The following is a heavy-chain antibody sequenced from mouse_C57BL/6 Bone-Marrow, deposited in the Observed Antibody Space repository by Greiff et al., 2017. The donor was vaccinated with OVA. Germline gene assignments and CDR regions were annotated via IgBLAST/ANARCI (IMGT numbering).Heavy chain of an antibody. CDR1: GYTFTSYW. CDR3: ARTGYYVSMDY. CDR2: IDPSDSYT. V-gene: IGHV1-50*01. D-gene: IGHD2-3*01. J-gene: IGHJ4*01. Sequence: QVQLQQPGAELVKPGASVKLSCKASGYTFTSYWMQWVKQRPGQGLEWIGEIDPSDSYTNYNQKFQGKATLTVDTSSSPAYMQLSSLTSEDSAVYYCARTGYYVSMDYWGQGTSVTVSS.